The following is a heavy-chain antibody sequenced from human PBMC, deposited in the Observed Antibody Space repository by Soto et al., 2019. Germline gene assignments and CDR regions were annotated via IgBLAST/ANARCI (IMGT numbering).Heavy chain of an antibody. D-gene: IGHD3-3*01. CDR2: ITPFNGNT. V-gene: IGHV1-45*02. CDR3: ARRYYDFWSGYYSYYYMDV. Sequence: ASAKVSCKASGYTFTYRYLHWVRQAPGQALEWMGWITPFNGNTNYAQKFQDRVTITRDRPMSTAYMELSSLRSEDTAMYYCARRYYDFWSGYYSYYYMDVWGKGTTVTV. J-gene: IGHJ6*03. CDR1: GYTFTYRY.